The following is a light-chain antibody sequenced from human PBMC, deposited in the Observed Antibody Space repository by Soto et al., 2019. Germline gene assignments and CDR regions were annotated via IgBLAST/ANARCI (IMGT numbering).Light chain of an antibody. J-gene: IGLJ3*02. CDR1: SSDVGAYKY. CDR2: EVT. V-gene: IGLV2-8*01. Sequence: QSALTQPPSASGSPGQSVTISCTGTSSDVGAYKYVSWYQQYPGKAPKLMIYEVTKRPSGVPDRFSGSKSGDTASLTVSGLQAEDEADSYCTTYVGIRIRVFGGGTNVTVL. CDR3: TTYVGIRIRV.